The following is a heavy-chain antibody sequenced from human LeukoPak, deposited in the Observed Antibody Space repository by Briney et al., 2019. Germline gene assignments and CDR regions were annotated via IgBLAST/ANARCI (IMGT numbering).Heavy chain of an antibody. CDR1: GFTFSSYA. J-gene: IGHJ4*02. D-gene: IGHD3-9*01. V-gene: IGHV3-23*01. CDR2: ISGSGGST. Sequence: GGSLRLSCAASGFTFSSYAMSWVRQAPGKGLEWVSAISGSGGSTYYADSVKGRFTISRDNPKNTLYLQMNSLRAEDTAVYYCAKVTRNRILRYFDWPSYYFDYWGQGTLVTVSS. CDR3: AKVTRNRILRYFDWPSYYFDY.